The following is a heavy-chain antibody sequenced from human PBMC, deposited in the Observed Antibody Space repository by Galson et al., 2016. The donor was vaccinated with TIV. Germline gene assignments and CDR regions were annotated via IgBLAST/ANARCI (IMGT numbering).Heavy chain of an antibody. CDR1: GYSFTNYG. D-gene: IGHD1-1*01. V-gene: IGHV1-18*01. J-gene: IGHJ6*02. CDR2: ISTYNGYT. CDR3: ARGALDTDRQYYYYYGLDV. Sequence: SVKVSCKASGYSFTNYGIAWVRQAPGQGLEWMGWISTYNGYTDYAQKLQGRVTMTTDTSTSTAYMELRSLRSDDTAVYYCARGALDTDRQYYYYYGLDVWGQGTAVTVSS.